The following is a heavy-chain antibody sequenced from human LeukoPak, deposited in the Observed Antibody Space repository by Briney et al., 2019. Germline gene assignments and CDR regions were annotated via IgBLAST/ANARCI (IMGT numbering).Heavy chain of an antibody. CDR1: GFTFSSYA. J-gene: IGHJ6*03. D-gene: IGHD2-15*01. V-gene: IGHV3-23*01. Sequence: GGSLRLSCAASGFTFSSYAMSWVRQAPGKGLEWVSAISGSGGSTYYADSGKGRFTISRDNSKNTLYLQMNSLRAEDTAVYYCAKASGGVYYYYMDVWGKGTTVTVSS. CDR3: AKASGGVYYYYMDV. CDR2: ISGSGGST.